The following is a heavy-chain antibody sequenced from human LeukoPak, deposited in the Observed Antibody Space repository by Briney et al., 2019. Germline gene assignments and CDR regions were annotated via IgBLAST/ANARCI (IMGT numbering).Heavy chain of an antibody. D-gene: IGHD3-10*01. CDR1: GFTVSSNY. CDR2: IYSGGST. Sequence: GGSLRLSCAASGFTVSSNYMSWVRQAPGKGLEWVSVIYSGGSTYYADSVKGRFTISRDNSKNTLYLQMNSLRAEDTAVYYCAVFNYYYYGMDVWGQGTTVTVSS. J-gene: IGHJ6*02. CDR3: AVFNYYYYGMDV. V-gene: IGHV3-53*01.